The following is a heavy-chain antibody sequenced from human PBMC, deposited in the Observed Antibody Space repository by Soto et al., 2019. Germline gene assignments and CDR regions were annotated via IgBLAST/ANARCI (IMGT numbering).Heavy chain of an antibody. D-gene: IGHD6-19*01. CDR1: GGSFDTYY. J-gene: IGHJ3*02. CDR3: ARGGSSDWQVALDM. CDR2: SNHRGSN. Sequence: PSETLSLTCVVSGGSFDTYYWNWIRQSPGKVLEWIGESNHRGSNNYSPSLKSRVTISLDTSKNQFSLKLTSVTAADTAVYYCARGGSSDWQVALDMWGQGTMVTVSS. V-gene: IGHV4-34*01.